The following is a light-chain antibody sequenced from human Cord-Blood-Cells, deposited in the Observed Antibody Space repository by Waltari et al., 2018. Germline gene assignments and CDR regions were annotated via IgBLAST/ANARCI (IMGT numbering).Light chain of an antibody. CDR1: QDISNY. CDR3: QQYDNLPLLT. CDR2: DAS. Sequence: DIQMTQSPSSLSASVGDRVTITCQAIQDISNYLNWYQQKPGKAPKLLNYDASNLETGVPSRFSGSGSGTDFTFTISSLQPEDIATYYCQQYDNLPLLTFGGGTKVEIK. J-gene: IGKJ4*01. V-gene: IGKV1-33*01.